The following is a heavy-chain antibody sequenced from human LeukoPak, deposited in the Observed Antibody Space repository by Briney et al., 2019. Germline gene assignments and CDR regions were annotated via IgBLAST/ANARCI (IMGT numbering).Heavy chain of an antibody. V-gene: IGHV3-13*04. CDR3: VRGGSGWYYFDY. Sequence: PGGSLRLSCAASGFXFTNYDMHWVRQVTGKGLKWVSAIGIAGDTYYPGSVRGRFTISRENAKNSLYLQMNSLRDGDTAVYYCVRGGSGWYYFDYWGQGILVTVSS. CDR2: IGIAGDT. D-gene: IGHD6-19*01. J-gene: IGHJ4*02. CDR1: GFXFTNYD.